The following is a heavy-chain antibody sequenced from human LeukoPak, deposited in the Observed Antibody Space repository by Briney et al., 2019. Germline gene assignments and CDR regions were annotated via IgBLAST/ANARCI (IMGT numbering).Heavy chain of an antibody. Sequence: PSETLSLTCAVSDDSFSSHYWTWSRQPPGKGLEWTGYISYIGRTNYNPSLKSRVTISIDTSKNQFSLKLTSVTAADTAVYYCARDLVTVTKGFDIWGQGTMVSVSS. CDR2: ISYIGRT. J-gene: IGHJ3*02. D-gene: IGHD4-17*01. CDR1: DDSFSSHY. V-gene: IGHV4-59*11. CDR3: ARDLVTVTKGFDI.